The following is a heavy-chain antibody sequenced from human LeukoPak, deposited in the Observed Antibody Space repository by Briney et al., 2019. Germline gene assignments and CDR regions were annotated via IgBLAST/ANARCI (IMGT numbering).Heavy chain of an antibody. V-gene: IGHV1-8*01. J-gene: IGHJ6*02. CDR2: MNPNSGNT. D-gene: IGHD5-18*01. CDR1: GYTFTSYD. CDR3: ARDEEGYSYGPYGMDV. Sequence: ASVKVSCKASGYTFTSYDINWVRQATGQGLEWMGWMNPNSGNTGYAQKFQGRVTMTRNTSISTAYMELSSLRSEDTAVYYCARDEEGYSYGPYGMDVWGQGTTVTVSS.